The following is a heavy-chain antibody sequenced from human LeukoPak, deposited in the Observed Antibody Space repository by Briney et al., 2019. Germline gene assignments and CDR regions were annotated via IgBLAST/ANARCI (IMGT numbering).Heavy chain of an antibody. CDR2: IYPDDSYT. Sequence: PGESLKISCKASGYTFTSYFIGWVRQTPGKGLEWTGIIYPDDSYTRYSPSFQGQVTISVDKSISTAYLQWSSLKASDTAMYYCARPIAAAGTDLGYWGQGTLVTVSS. J-gene: IGHJ4*02. D-gene: IGHD6-13*01. CDR3: ARPIAAAGTDLGY. CDR1: GYTFTSYF. V-gene: IGHV5-51*01.